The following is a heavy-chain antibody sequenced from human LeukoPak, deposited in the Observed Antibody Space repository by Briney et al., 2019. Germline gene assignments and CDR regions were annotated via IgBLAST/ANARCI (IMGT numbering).Heavy chain of an antibody. CDR2: ISYDGSNK. CDR1: GFTFSSYA. Sequence: GGSLRLSCVASGFTFSSYAMHWVRQAPGKGLEWVAVISYDGSNKYYADSVKGRFTISRDNSKNTLYLQMNSLRAEDTAVYYCARGGEMATINPDYWGQGTLVTVSS. CDR3: ARGGEMATINPDY. V-gene: IGHV3-30-3*01. D-gene: IGHD5-24*01. J-gene: IGHJ4*02.